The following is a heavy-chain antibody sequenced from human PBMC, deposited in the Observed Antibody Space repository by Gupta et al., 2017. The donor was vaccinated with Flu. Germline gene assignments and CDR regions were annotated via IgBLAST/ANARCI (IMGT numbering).Heavy chain of an antibody. J-gene: IGHJ6*02. Sequence: QVQLQESGPGLVKPSQTLSLTCTVSGGSISSGGYYWRWIRQHPGKGLEWIGYIYYSGSTYYNPSLKSRVTISVDTSKNQFSLKLSSVTAADTAVYYCARARVDTAGMDVWGQGTTVTVSS. CDR3: ARARVDTAGMDV. V-gene: IGHV4-31*03. CDR2: IYYSGST. CDR1: GGSISSGGYY. D-gene: IGHD5-18*01.